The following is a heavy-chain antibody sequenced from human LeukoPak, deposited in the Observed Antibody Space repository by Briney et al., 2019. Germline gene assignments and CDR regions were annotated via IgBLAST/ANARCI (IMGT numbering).Heavy chain of an antibody. CDR3: AKWGDYDVLTGYYASDY. CDR1: GFTFSNYA. J-gene: IGHJ4*02. V-gene: IGHV3-23*01. D-gene: IGHD3-9*01. CDR2: ITGSGGNT. Sequence: GASLRLSCAASGFTFSNYAKSLVRQAPGTGLEWVSAITGSGGNTYYADSVKGRFTISRDNSKNTVFLQMNSLRAEDTAVYYCAKWGDYDVLTGYYASDYGGQGTLVTVS.